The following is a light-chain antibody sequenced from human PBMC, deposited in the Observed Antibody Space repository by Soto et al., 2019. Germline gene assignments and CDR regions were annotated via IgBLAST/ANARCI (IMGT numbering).Light chain of an antibody. CDR1: QSVARN. Sequence: EIVLTQSPATLSLSPGERATLSCRASQSVARNLAWYQQKPGQAPRLLIYAASTRATGTPARFSGSGSGTEFTLTISRMQSDDFAIYSCEQYYNCPDPFAHVTKVDIK. V-gene: IGKV3-15*01. CDR3: EQYYNCPDP. J-gene: IGKJ3*01. CDR2: AAS.